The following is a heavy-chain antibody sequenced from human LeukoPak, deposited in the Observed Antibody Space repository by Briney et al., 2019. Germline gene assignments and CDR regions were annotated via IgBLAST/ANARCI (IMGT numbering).Heavy chain of an antibody. D-gene: IGHD3-10*01. CDR1: GYTFISYY. CDR3: ARWVYGSGSYYMDV. V-gene: IGHV1-46*01. CDR2: IDPSSSST. J-gene: IGHJ6*03. Sequence: GASVKVSCTAAGYTFISYYMHWVGQAPGQGREWMGLIDPSSSSTSYAKKFQGRVTMTREGSTRKDYMELSRLGSDDTAVYYCARWVYGSGSYYMDVWGKGTTVTVSS.